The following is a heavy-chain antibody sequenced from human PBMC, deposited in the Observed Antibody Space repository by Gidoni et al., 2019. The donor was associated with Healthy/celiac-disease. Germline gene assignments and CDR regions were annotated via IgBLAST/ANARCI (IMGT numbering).Heavy chain of an antibody. V-gene: IGHV4-34*01. Sequence: QVQLQQWGAGLLKPSETLSLTCAVYGGSFSGYYWSWIRQPPGKGLEWIGEINHSGSTNYNPSLKSRVTISVDTSKNQFSLKLSSVTAADTAVYYCARALRYCSSTSCYTTFDYWGQGTLVTVSS. CDR1: GGSFSGYY. D-gene: IGHD2-2*02. J-gene: IGHJ4*02. CDR2: INHSGST. CDR3: ARALRYCSSTSCYTTFDY.